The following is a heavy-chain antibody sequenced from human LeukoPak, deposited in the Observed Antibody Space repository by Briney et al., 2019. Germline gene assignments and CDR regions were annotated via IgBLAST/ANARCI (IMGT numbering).Heavy chain of an antibody. CDR2: ISSVSSYI. CDR1: GFTFSRFW. D-gene: IGHD2-2*01. J-gene: IGHJ4*02. CDR3: ATVYYSRTTCSYFDY. Sequence: GGSLRLSCAASGFTFSRFWMTWVRQAPGKGLEWVSSISSVSSYIYYSDSVKGRFTISRDNAKNSLYLQMNSLRAEDTALYYCATVYYSRTTCSYFDYWGQGTLVTVSS. V-gene: IGHV3-21*01.